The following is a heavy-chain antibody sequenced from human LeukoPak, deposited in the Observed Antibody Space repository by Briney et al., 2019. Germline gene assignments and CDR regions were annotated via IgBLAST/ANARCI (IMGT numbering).Heavy chain of an antibody. V-gene: IGHV3-23*01. CDR2: ISASGYST. CDR3: AKDVYNWNFYFDY. CDR1: GFSLSNYW. J-gene: IGHJ4*02. Sequence: GGSLRLSCAASGFSLSNYWMNWVRQAPGKGLEWVSAISASGYSTYYADSVKGRFTISRDNSKKTLYLQMNSLRAEDTAIFYCAKDVYNWNFYFDYWGQGTLVTVSS. D-gene: IGHD1-7*01.